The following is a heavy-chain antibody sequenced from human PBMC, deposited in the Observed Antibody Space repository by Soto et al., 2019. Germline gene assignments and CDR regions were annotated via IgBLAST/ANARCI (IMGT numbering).Heavy chain of an antibody. J-gene: IGHJ5*02. CDR2: ISYDGSNK. CDR1: GFTFSSYG. V-gene: IGHV3-30*18. CDR3: AKDRLFPICSGGSCYRWFDP. D-gene: IGHD2-15*01. Sequence: GGSLRLSCAASGFTFSSYGMHWVRQAPGKGLEWVAVISYDGSNKYYADSVKGRFTISRDNSKNTLYLQMNSLRAEDTAVYYCAKDRLFPICSGGSCYRWFDPWGQGTLVTVSS.